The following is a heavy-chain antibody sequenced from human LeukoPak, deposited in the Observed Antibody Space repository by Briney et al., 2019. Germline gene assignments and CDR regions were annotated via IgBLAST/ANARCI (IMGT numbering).Heavy chain of an antibody. CDR1: GGSISSYY. D-gene: IGHD3-10*01. J-gene: IGHJ5*02. Sequence: SETLSLTCTVSGGSISSYYWSWIRQPPGKGLEWIGYIYYSGSTNYNPSLKSRVTISVDTSKNQFSLKLSSVTAADTAVYYCAGAPMGSVFGFDPWGQGTLVTVSS. V-gene: IGHV4-59*01. CDR2: IYYSGST. CDR3: AGAPMGSVFGFDP.